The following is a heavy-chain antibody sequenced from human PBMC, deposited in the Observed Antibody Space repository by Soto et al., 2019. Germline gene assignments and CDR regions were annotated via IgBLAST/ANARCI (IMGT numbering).Heavy chain of an antibody. CDR2: IISIFGTA. D-gene: IGHD6-13*01. Sequence: QVQLVQSGAEVKKPGSSVKVSCKASGGTFSSYAISWVRQAPGQGLEWMGGIISIFGTANYAQKFQGRVTITADESTSTAYMELSSLRSEDTAVYYCARVYSSSGVYYYYGMDVWGQGTTVTVSS. J-gene: IGHJ6*02. CDR3: ARVYSSSGVYYYYGMDV. CDR1: GGTFSSYA. V-gene: IGHV1-69*01.